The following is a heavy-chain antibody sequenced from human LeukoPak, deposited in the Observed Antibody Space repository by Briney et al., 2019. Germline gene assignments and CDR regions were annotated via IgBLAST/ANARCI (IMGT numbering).Heavy chain of an antibody. CDR2: IIPIFGRA. CDR1: GGTFSSYA. J-gene: IGHJ4*02. CDR3: ARDLSFYGSGSQYYFDY. Sequence: SVKVSCKASGGTFSSYAISWVRQAPGQGLEWMGRIIPIFGRANYAQKFQGRVTITTDESTSTAYMELSSLRSEDTAVYYCARDLSFYGSGSQYYFDYWGQGTLVTVSS. D-gene: IGHD3-10*01. V-gene: IGHV1-69*05.